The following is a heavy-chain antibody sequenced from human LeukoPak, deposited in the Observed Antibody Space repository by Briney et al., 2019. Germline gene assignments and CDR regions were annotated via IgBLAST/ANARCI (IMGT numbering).Heavy chain of an antibody. J-gene: IGHJ4*02. CDR3: AKDSAKYCSGGSCYSGYDY. CDR2: ISYDGSKK. Sequence: PGGSLRLSCAASGFTFSRNGMHWVRQAPGKGLEWVAVISYDGSKKHYADSVKGRFTISRDNSKNTLYLQMNSLGAEDTAVYYCAKDSAKYCSGGSCYSGYDYWGQGTLVTVSS. CDR1: GFTFSRNG. V-gene: IGHV3-30*18. D-gene: IGHD2-15*01.